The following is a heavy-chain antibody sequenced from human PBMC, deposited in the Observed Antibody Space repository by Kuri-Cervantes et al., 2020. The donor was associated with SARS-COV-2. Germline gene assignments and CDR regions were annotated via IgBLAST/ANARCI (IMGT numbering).Heavy chain of an antibody. J-gene: IGHJ4*02. D-gene: IGHD2-2*01. CDR2: ISYDGSNK. V-gene: IGHV3-30*04. CDR3: ARGGRYCSSTSCYAHDY. Sequence: GESLKISCAASGFTFSSYAMHWVRQAPGKGLEWVAVISYDGSNKYYADSVKGRFTISRENSKNTLYLQMNSLRAEDTAVYYCARGGRYCSSTSCYAHDYWGQGTLVTVSS. CDR1: GFTFSSYA.